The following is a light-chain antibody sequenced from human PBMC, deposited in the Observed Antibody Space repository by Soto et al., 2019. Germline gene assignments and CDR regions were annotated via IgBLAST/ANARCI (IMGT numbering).Light chain of an antibody. V-gene: IGKV3-11*01. CDR2: DAS. Sequence: EIVLTQSPATLSLSPGERATLSCRASQSVSSYLAWYQQKPGQAPRLLIYDASNRATGIPARFGGSGSGTDFTLTISSVEPEDTAVYYCQQRGTWPPTFGQGTKLEIK. J-gene: IGKJ2*01. CDR1: QSVSSY. CDR3: QQRGTWPPT.